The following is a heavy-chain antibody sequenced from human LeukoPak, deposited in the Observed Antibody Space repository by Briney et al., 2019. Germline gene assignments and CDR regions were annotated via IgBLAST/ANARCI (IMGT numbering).Heavy chain of an antibody. CDR2: ISYDGSNK. CDR1: GFTFSSYG. CDR3: AKLGLIDIVVVVPAPARDQFDY. V-gene: IGHV3-30*18. D-gene: IGHD2-15*01. J-gene: IGHJ4*02. Sequence: GGSLRLSCAASGFTFSSYGMHWVRQAPGKGLEWVAVISYDGSNKYYADSVKGRFTISRDNSKNTLYLQMNSLRAEDTAVYYCAKLGLIDIVVVVPAPARDQFDYWGQGTLVTVSS.